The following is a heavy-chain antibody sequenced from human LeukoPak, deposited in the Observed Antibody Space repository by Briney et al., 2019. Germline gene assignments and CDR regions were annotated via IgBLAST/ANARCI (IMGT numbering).Heavy chain of an antibody. CDR2: ISSSGNYI. CDR3: APKEAEYSSSSSSAI. Sequence: NPGGSLRLSCAASGFTFSSYSMNWVRQAPGKGLDWVSSISSSGNYIYYADSVKGRFTISRDNAKNSLYLQMNSLRAEDTAVYYCAPKEAEYSSSSSSAIWGPGTMATVSS. D-gene: IGHD6-6*01. J-gene: IGHJ3*02. V-gene: IGHV3-21*01. CDR1: GFTFSSYS.